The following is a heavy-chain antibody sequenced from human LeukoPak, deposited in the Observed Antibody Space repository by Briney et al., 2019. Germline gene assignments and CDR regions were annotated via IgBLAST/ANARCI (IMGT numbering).Heavy chain of an antibody. V-gene: IGHV3-15*01. CDR2: IKSKTDGGTT. CDR1: GFTFSNAW. Sequence: GGSLRLSCAASGFTFSNAWMSWVRQAPGKGLEWVGRIKSKTDGGTTDYAAPVKGRFTISRDDSKNTLYLQMNSLRAEDTAVYYCARDPLIVGDPSDAFDIWGQGTMVTVSS. D-gene: IGHD1-26*01. CDR3: ARDPLIVGDPSDAFDI. J-gene: IGHJ3*02.